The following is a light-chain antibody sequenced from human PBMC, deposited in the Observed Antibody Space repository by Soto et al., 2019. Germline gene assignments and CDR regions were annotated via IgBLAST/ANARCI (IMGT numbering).Light chain of an antibody. CDR1: QSLLHSNGYNY. CDR3: MEALHALLT. CDR2: LGS. Sequence: THTPVSVPVTQREPASMSCRSSQSLLHSNGYNYLDWYLQKPGQSPQLLIYLGSNRASGVPDRFSGSVSGTDFTLKICRVEAEDVRLYYCMEALHALLTFAQGTKVDIK. J-gene: IGKJ1*01. V-gene: IGKV2-28*01.